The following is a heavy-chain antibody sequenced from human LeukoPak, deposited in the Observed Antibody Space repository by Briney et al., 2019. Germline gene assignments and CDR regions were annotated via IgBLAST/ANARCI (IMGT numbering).Heavy chain of an antibody. D-gene: IGHD2-21*02. CDR2: INAGNGNT. Sequence: ASVKVSCKASGYAFTEYAMHWVRQAPGQRLEWMGWINAGNGNTKYSQKFEGRVTITRDTSANTAYMELSSLRSEDTAVYYCATGGAYCGGDCYPVDYFDYWGQVTLVTVSS. V-gene: IGHV1-3*01. CDR1: GYAFTEYA. CDR3: ATGGAYCGGDCYPVDYFDY. J-gene: IGHJ4*02.